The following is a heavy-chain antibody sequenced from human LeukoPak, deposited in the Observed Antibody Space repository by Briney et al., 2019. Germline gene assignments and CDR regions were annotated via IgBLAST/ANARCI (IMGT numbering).Heavy chain of an antibody. V-gene: IGHV3-21*01. J-gene: IGHJ4*02. CDR3: ARAVPAAITPRGY. CDR1: GFTFSSYS. D-gene: IGHD2-2*02. CDR2: ISSSSSYI. Sequence: KAGGSLRLSCAASGFTFSSYSMNWVRQAPGKGLEWVSSISSSSSYIYYADSVKGRFTISRDNAKNSLYLQMNSLRAEGTAVYYCARAVPAAITPRGYWGQGTLVTVSS.